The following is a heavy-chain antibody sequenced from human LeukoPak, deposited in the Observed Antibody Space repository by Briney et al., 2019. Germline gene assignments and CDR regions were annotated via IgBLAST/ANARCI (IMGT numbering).Heavy chain of an antibody. V-gene: IGHV4-39*07. D-gene: IGHD2-8*02. CDR3: ARGWRTSLDMYYFDY. Sequence: SETLSLTCTVSGVSISSSNSYWGWIRQPPGKGLEWIGSIYYSGNTYYNASLKSQVSISIDTSKNQFSLRLTSVTAADTAVYYCARGWRTSLDMYYFDYWGQGTLVTVSS. CDR1: GVSISSSNSY. J-gene: IGHJ4*02. CDR2: IYYSGNT.